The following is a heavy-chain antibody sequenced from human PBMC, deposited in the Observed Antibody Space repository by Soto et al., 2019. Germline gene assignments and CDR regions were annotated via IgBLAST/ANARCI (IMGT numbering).Heavy chain of an antibody. CDR3: ARDPVVVPAAGYYYYYGMDV. CDR1: GYTFTGYY. V-gene: IGHV1-2*04. CDR2: INPNSGGT. J-gene: IGHJ6*02. D-gene: IGHD2-2*01. Sequence: ASVKVSCTASGYTFTGYYMHWVRQAPGQGLEWMGWINPNSGGTNYAQKFQGWVTMTRDTSISTAYMELSRLRSDDTAVYYCARDPVVVPAAGYYYYYGMDVWGQGTTVTVSS.